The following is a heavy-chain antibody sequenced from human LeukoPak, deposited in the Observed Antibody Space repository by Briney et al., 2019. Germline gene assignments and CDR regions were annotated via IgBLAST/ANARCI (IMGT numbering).Heavy chain of an antibody. CDR2: IWYDGSKK. CDR3: ARAHSSSSTFDL. J-gene: IGHJ4*02. D-gene: IGHD6-6*01. V-gene: IGHV3-33*08. Sequence: GGSLRLSCAASGFTVSSNYMSWVRQAPGKGLEWVALIWYDGSKKYYADSVKGRFTISRDNTKNTLYLQLNSLRADDTAVYYCARAHSSSSTFDLWGQGTPVTVSS. CDR1: GFTVSSNY.